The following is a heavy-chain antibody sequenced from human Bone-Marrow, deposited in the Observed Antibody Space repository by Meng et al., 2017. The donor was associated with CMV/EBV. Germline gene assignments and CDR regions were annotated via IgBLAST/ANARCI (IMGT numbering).Heavy chain of an antibody. CDR1: GSVRSGSYY. J-gene: IGHJ4*02. Sequence: GSVRSGSYYWSWIRRPPGKGLEWIGYIYYSGGTNYNTSLKSRVTISVDTSKNQFSLKLSSVTAADTAVYYCARSGGSGSYIPAIDYWGQGTLVTVSS. V-gene: IGHV4-61*01. D-gene: IGHD1-26*01. CDR2: IYYSGGT. CDR3: ARSGGSGSYIPAIDY.